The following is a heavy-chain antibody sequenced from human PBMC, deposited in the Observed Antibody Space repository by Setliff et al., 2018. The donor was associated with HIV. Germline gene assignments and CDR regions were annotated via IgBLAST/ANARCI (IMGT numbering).Heavy chain of an antibody. CDR1: GYTFTSYD. J-gene: IGHJ4*02. Sequence: ASVKVSCKASGYTFTSYDINWVRQATGQGLEWMGWMNPNSGGTNYAQKFQGRVTMTRDTSISTAYMELSSLRSEDTAVYYCARGDTPMVIWGDYFDYWGQGTLVTVSS. CDR2: MNPNSGGT. V-gene: IGHV1-8*02. D-gene: IGHD5-18*01. CDR3: ARGDTPMVIWGDYFDY.